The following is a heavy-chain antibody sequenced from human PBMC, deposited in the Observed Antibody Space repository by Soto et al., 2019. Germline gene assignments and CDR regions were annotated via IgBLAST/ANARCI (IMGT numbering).Heavy chain of an antibody. V-gene: IGHV1-18*01. D-gene: IGHD4-17*01. Sequence: ASVKVSCKASGYTFTSYGISWVRQAPGQGLEWMGWISAYNGNTNYAQKLQGRVTMTTDTSTSTAYMELRSLGSDDTAVYYCATMTTVTTVSGSYYYYGMDVWGQGTTVTVSS. CDR1: GYTFTSYG. CDR2: ISAYNGNT. CDR3: ATMTTVTTVSGSYYYYGMDV. J-gene: IGHJ6*02.